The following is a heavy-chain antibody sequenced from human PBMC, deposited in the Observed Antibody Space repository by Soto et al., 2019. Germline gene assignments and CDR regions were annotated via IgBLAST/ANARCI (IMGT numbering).Heavy chain of an antibody. V-gene: IGHV3-33*01. J-gene: IGHJ6*02. CDR2: IWYDGSNK. D-gene: IGHD2-2*01. Sequence: GGSLRLSCAASGFTFSSYGMHWVRQAPGKGLEWVAVIWYDGSNKYYADPVKGRFTISRDNSKNTLYLQMNSLRAEDTAVYYCARELIHYCSSTSCPLRRYYYGMDVWGQGTTVTVSS. CDR3: ARELIHYCSSTSCPLRRYYYGMDV. CDR1: GFTFSSYG.